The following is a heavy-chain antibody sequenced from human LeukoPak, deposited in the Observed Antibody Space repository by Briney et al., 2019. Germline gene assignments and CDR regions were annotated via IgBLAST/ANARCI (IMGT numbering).Heavy chain of an antibody. CDR2: IYSSGST. CDR3: TRKDGDY. CDR1: GASITSFH. D-gene: IGHD6-6*01. J-gene: IGHJ4*02. V-gene: IGHV4-4*07. Sequence: SETLSLTCTVSGASITSFHWTWIRQPAGKGLEWIGLIYSSGSTIYNPSLQSRVAMSVDMTKNQLSLKLSSVTAADTAMYYCTRKDGDYWGQGTLVTVSS.